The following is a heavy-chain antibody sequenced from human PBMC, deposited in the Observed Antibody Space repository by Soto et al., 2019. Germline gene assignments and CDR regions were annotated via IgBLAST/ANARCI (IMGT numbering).Heavy chain of an antibody. CDR2: INAYNGNT. CDR3: ARDPVAGTYFDY. D-gene: IGHD6-19*01. CDR1: GYTFTTYG. Sequence: KASGYTFTTYGISWVRQAPGQGLEWMGWINAYNGNTNYAQKLQGRVTMTTDTSTSTAYMELSSLRSDDTAVYYCARDPVAGTYFDYWGQGTLVTVSS. V-gene: IGHV1-18*01. J-gene: IGHJ4*02.